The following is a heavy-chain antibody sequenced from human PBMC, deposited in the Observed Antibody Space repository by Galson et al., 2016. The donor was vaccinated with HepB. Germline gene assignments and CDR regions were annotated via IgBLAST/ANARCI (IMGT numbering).Heavy chain of an antibody. J-gene: IGHJ4*02. CDR1: GGSIISGGYY. Sequence: TLSLTCTVSGGSIISGGYYWSWIRQSPGKGPEWIGYIYYNGNTFYNPSLESRVTISLDTSKNLFSLNLTSVSGADTAMYFCARGRSMPYFDSWGQGTLVTVSS. CDR2: IYYNGNT. D-gene: IGHD2-2*01. V-gene: IGHV4-30-4*08. CDR3: ARGRSMPYFDS.